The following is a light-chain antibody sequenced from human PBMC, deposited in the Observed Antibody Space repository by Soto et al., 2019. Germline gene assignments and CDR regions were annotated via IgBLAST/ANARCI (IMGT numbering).Light chain of an antibody. V-gene: IGLV2-18*02. J-gene: IGLJ1*01. CDR2: EVN. CDR1: SSVVGSYNR. Sequence: QSALTQPPSVSGSPGQSVAVSCTGTSSVVGSYNRVSWYQQPPGTAPKLIIYEVNNRPSGVPDRFSGSKSGNTASLTISGLQAEDEADYYCSSITTSTTYVFGTGTKVTVL. CDR3: SSITTSTTYV.